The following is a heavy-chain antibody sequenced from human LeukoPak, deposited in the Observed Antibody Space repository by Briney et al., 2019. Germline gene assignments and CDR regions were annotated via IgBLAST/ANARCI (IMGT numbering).Heavy chain of an antibody. CDR2: INHRGGT. CDR3: ARGTEGDGYNLDY. Sequence: GSLRLSCAASGFTFTNAWMTWIRQPPGKGLEWIGEINHRGGTNYNPSLKSRVTMSVDTSTNQFSLKLISVTAADTAVYYCARGTEGDGYNLDYWGQGTLVTVSS. D-gene: IGHD5-24*01. CDR1: GFTFTNAW. J-gene: IGHJ4*02. V-gene: IGHV4-34*01.